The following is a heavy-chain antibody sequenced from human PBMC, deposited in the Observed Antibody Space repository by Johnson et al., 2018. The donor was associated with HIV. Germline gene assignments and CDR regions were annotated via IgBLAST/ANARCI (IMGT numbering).Heavy chain of an antibody. CDR3: ARGGVVQGWGDAFDI. Sequence: EVQLVESGGGVVQPGRSLRLSCAASGFTFDTYGMHWVRQAPGKGLEWVSYISSSGSTIYYADSVKGRFTISRDNAKNSLYLQMNSLRAEDTAVYYCARGGVVQGWGDAFDIWGQGTMVTVSS. CDR1: GFTFDTYG. J-gene: IGHJ3*02. D-gene: IGHD2-15*01. CDR2: ISSSGSTI. V-gene: IGHV3-48*04.